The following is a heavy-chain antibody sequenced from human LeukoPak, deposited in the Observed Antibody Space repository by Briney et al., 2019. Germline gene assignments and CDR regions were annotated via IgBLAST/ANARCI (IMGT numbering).Heavy chain of an antibody. CDR1: GGSISSYY. CDR2: IYTSGST. J-gene: IGHJ4*02. V-gene: IGHV4-4*07. CDR3: ATTRVGFSYFDY. D-gene: IGHD1-26*01. Sequence: SETLSLTCTVSGGSISSYYWSWIRQPAGKGLEWIGRIYTSGSTNYNPSLKSRVTISVDKSKSQFSLKLSSVTAADTAVYYCATTRVGFSYFDYWGQGTLVTVSS.